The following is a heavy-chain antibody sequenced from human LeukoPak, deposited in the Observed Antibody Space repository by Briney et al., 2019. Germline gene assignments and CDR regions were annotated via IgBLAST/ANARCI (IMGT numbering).Heavy chain of an antibody. D-gene: IGHD3-3*01. J-gene: IGHJ4*02. CDR1: GDSIDNYY. V-gene: IGHV4-59*01. Sequence: SETLSLTCIVSGDSIDNYYWSWIRQPPGKGLEWIGYIYFSGSTSYNPSLKSRVTISVDRSKNQFSLKLSSVAAADTAVYYCARSYDTNFDYWGQGTLVTVSS. CDR3: ARSYDTNFDY. CDR2: IYFSGST.